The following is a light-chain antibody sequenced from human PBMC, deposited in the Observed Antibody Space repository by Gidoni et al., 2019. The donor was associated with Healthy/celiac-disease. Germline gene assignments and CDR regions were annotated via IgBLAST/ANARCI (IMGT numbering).Light chain of an antibody. CDR1: QSVSSSY. V-gene: IGKV3-20*01. J-gene: IGKJ4*01. CDR2: GAS. CDR3: QQYGSSL. Sequence: ENVLTQSPGTLSLSPGERATLSCRASQSVSSSYLAWYQQKPGQAPRLLIYGASSRATGIPDRFSGSGSGTDFTLTISRLEPEDFAVYYCQQYGSSLFGGGTKVEIK.